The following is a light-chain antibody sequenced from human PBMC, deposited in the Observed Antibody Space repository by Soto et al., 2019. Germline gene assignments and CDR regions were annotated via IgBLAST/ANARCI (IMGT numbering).Light chain of an antibody. V-gene: IGKV3-15*01. J-gene: IGKJ5*01. Sequence: EILMTQSPATLSVSPGDSATLSCRASQSVSNNLAWYHQKPGQAPRVLIYGASIRATGVPARFSGSGSGTEFTLTISSLQSEDFALFYCQQYYNWPLTFGQGTRLEIK. CDR3: QQYYNWPLT. CDR2: GAS. CDR1: QSVSNN.